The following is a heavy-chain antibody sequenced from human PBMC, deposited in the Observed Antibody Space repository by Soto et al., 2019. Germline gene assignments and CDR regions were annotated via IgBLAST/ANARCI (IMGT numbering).Heavy chain of an antibody. CDR3: ARADPVPAAAIHYFDY. CDR2: INPSGGST. V-gene: IGHV1-46*01. Sequence: QVQLVQSGAEVKKPGASVKVSCKASGYTFTSYYMHWVRQAPGQGLEWMGIINPSGGSTSYAQKFQGRVTMTRDTSTSTVYMELSSLRSEDTAVYYCARADPVPAAAIHYFDYWGQGTLVTVSS. CDR1: GYTFTSYY. D-gene: IGHD2-2*01. J-gene: IGHJ4*02.